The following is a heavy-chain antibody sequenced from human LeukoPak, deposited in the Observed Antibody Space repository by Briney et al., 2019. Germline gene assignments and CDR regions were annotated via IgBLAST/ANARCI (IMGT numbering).Heavy chain of an antibody. V-gene: IGHV1-69*10. CDR3: ARGGDYYGSNY. D-gene: IGHD3-10*01. Sequence: GASVKVSCKASGGTFSSYAINWVRQAPGQGLEWMGGIIVILGTTNYAQKFQGRVTITADKYTNTAYMELSSLRSDDTAVYYCARGGDYYGSNYWGQGTLVTVSS. J-gene: IGHJ4*02. CDR2: IIVILGTT. CDR1: GGTFSSYA.